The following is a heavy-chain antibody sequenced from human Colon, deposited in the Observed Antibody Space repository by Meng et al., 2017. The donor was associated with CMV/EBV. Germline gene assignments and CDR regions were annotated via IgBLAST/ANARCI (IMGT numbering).Heavy chain of an antibody. CDR1: GYTFATYD. CDR2: MNPKSGKT. CDR3: MRGPFRY. Sequence: ASVKVSCKASGYTFATYDINWVRQAPGQGLEWMGWMNPKSGKTGYAQRFQGRVAMTSNISVNTAYMELSNLRSEDTAVFYCMRGPFRYWGQGTLVTVSS. V-gene: IGHV1-8*02. D-gene: IGHD3-3*02. J-gene: IGHJ4*02.